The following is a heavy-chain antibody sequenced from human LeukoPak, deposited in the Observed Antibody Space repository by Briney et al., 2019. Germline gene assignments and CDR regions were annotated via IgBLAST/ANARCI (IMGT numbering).Heavy chain of an antibody. J-gene: IGHJ3*02. V-gene: IGHV4-59*01. CDR2: IYYSGST. D-gene: IGHD3-10*01. CDR3: ARDYYGSGSYNDAFDI. Sequence: SETLSLTCTVSGGSISSYYWSWIRQPPGKGLEWIGYIYYSGSTNYNPSLKSRVTISVDTSKNQFSLKLSSVTAADTAVYYCARDYYGSGSYNDAFDIWGQGTMVTVSS. CDR1: GGSISSYY.